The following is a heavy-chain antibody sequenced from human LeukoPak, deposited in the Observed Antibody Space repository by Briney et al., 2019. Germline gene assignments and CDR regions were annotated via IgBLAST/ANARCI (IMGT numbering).Heavy chain of an antibody. CDR2: ISGSGGST. J-gene: IGHJ4*02. CDR1: GFTVSSNY. D-gene: IGHD2-15*01. V-gene: IGHV3-23*01. Sequence: GGSLRLSCAASGFTVSSNYMSWVRQAPGKGLEWVSAISGSGGSTYYADSVKGRFTISRDNSKNTLYLQMNSLRAEDTAVYYCAKRGYCSGGSCYSGDYWGQGTLVTVSS. CDR3: AKRGYCSGGSCYSGDY.